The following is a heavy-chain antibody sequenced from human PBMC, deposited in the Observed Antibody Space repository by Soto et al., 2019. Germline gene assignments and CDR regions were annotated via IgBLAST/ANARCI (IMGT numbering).Heavy chain of an antibody. J-gene: IGHJ6*02. D-gene: IGHD3-10*01. V-gene: IGHV1-69*08. CDR3: ARDRFGEGGMDV. CDR2: IIPILGIA. CDR1: GGTFSSYT. Sequence: QVQLVQSGAEVKKPGSSVKVSCKASGGTFSSYTISWVRQAPGQGLEWMGRIIPILGIANYAQKFQGRVTITADKSTSTAYMELSSLRSEDTAVYYCARDRFGEGGMDVWGQGTTVTVSS.